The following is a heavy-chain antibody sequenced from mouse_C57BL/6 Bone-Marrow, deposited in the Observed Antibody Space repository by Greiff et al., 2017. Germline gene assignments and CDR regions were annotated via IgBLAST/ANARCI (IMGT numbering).Heavy chain of an antibody. CDR2: INYDGSST. Sequence: EVKLLESEGGLVQPGSSMKLSCTASGFTFSDYYMAWVRQVPEKGLEWVANINYDGSSTYYLDSLKSRFIISRDNAKYILYLKIGSLKSEDTATYYCARGGYYGSSRYFDYWGQGTTLTVSS. D-gene: IGHD1-1*01. CDR1: GFTFSDYY. J-gene: IGHJ2*01. V-gene: IGHV5-16*01. CDR3: ARGGYYGSSRYFDY.